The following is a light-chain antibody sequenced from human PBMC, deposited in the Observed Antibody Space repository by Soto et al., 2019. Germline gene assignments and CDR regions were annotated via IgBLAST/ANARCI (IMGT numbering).Light chain of an antibody. J-gene: IGKJ4*01. V-gene: IGKV1D-16*01. Sequence: QRTQSPSSLSASVGDRVTITCRASQDINSYLAWYQQKPGNAPKSLIYAASSLQTGVPSRFSGSESGTDFTLTINNLQPEDSATYYCQQYNIYPLTFGGGTKVEIK. CDR1: QDINSY. CDR3: QQYNIYPLT. CDR2: AAS.